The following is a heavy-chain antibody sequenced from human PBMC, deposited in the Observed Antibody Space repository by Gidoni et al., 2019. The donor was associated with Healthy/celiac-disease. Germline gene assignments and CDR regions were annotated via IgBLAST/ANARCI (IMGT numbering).Heavy chain of an antibody. CDR1: GFTFAVST. CDR3: AKDITYDSSGYYGYFDY. Sequence: EVQLVDSGGGLVQSGRSLRLSCAASGFTFAVSTMHWVRQAPGKGLEWVSGSSWNSGSIGYADSVKGRFTISRDNAKNSLYLQMNSLRAEDTALYYCAKDITYDSSGYYGYFDYWGQGTLVTVSS. CDR2: SSWNSGSI. D-gene: IGHD3-22*01. V-gene: IGHV3-9*01. J-gene: IGHJ4*02.